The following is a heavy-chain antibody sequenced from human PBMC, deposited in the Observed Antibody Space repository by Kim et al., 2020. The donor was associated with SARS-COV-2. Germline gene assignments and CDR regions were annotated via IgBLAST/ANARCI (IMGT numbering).Heavy chain of an antibody. J-gene: IGHJ3*02. CDR1: GGSISSSNW. V-gene: IGHV4-4*02. CDR2: IYHSGST. D-gene: IGHD3-9*01. CDR3: ARVDPWLDPGHDAFDI. Sequence: SETLSLTCAVSGGSISSSNWWSWVRQPPGKGLEWIGEIYHSGSTNYNPSLKSRVTISVDKSKNQFSLKLSSVTAADTAVYYCARVDPWLDPGHDAFDIWGQGTMVTVSS.